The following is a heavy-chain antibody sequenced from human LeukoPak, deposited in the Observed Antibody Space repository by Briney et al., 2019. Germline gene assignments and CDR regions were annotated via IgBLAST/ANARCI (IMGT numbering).Heavy chain of an antibody. CDR1: GYTFTSYG. D-gene: IGHD3-3*01. CDR2: ISAYNGNT. CDR3: ARFSGKRFLDY. V-gene: IGHV1-18*01. J-gene: IGHJ4*02. Sequence: ASVKVSCKASGYTFTSYGISWVRQAPGQGLEWMGWISAYNGNTNYAQKFQGRVTITADKSTSTAYMELSSLRSEDTAVYYCARFSGKRFLDYWGQGTLVTVSS.